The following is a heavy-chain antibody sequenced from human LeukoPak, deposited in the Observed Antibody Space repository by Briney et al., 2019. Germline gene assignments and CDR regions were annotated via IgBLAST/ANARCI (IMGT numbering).Heavy chain of an antibody. CDR2: ISTYNGNT. D-gene: IGHD6-13*01. J-gene: IGHJ4*02. Sequence: ASVKVSCKASGYTFTSYGISWVRQAPGQGLEWMGWISTYNGNTKYAERLQGRVTMTTDTSTSTAYMELRSLRSDDTAVYYCAAMFSSTWYGVDFWGQGTQVTVSS. CDR3: AAMFSSTWYGVDF. V-gene: IGHV1-18*01. CDR1: GYTFTSYG.